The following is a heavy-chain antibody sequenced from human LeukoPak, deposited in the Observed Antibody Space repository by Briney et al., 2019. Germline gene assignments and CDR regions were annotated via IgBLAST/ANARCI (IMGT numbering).Heavy chain of an antibody. D-gene: IGHD3-10*01. J-gene: IGHJ6*02. CDR3: ARDDSSVEVRGVIAYYYGMDV. V-gene: IGHV3-21*01. Sequence: GGSLRLSCAAPGFTFSSYSMNWVRQAPGKGLEWVSSISSSSSYIYYADSVKGRFTISRDNAKNSLYLQMNSLRAEDTAVYYCARDDSSVEVRGVIAYYYGMDVWGQGTTVTVSS. CDR1: GFTFSSYS. CDR2: ISSSSSYI.